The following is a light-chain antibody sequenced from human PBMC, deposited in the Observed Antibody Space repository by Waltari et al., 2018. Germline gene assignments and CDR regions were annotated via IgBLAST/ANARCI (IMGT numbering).Light chain of an antibody. CDR1: QGIRSY. Sequence: IQMSQSPSSLSASVGDRVTITCRASQGIRSYLNWYQQKPGKAPKLLIYYANSLASGVPSRFSGSGSGTEFTLTISSLQPEDFATYFCQQGNSYPRTFGQGTKVEIK. CDR2: YAN. CDR3: QQGNSYPRT. V-gene: IGKV1-13*02. J-gene: IGKJ1*01.